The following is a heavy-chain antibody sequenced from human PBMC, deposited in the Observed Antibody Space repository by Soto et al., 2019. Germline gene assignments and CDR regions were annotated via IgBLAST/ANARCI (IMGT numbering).Heavy chain of an antibody. CDR2: INPSGVST. D-gene: IGHD6-13*01. V-gene: IGHV1-46*01. Sequence: ASVKVSCKASGYTFTDYSIHWVRQAPGQGLEWMGLINPSGVSTHYAQQFQGRVTVTKDTSTSTVYMEMSSLRSEDTAFYYCARTLKSAGSDDWGQGTLVTVSS. CDR1: GYTFTDYS. J-gene: IGHJ4*02. CDR3: ARTLKSAGSDD.